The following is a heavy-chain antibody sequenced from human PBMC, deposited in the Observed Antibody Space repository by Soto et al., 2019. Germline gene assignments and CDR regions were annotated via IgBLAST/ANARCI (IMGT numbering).Heavy chain of an antibody. J-gene: IGHJ4*02. CDR3: ARSVYMITFGGVIAAYFDY. CDR1: GGSISSYY. V-gene: IGHV4-59*08. CDR2: IYYSGST. D-gene: IGHD3-16*02. Sequence: SETLSLTCTVSGGSISSYYWSWIRQPPGKGLEWIGYIYYSGSTNYNPSLKSRVTISVDTSKNQFSLKLSSVTAADTAVYYCARSVYMITFGGVIAAYFDYWGQGTLVTVSS.